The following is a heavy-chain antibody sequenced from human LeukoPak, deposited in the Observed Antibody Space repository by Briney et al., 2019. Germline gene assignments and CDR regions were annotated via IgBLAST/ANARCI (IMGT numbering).Heavy chain of an antibody. J-gene: IGHJ5*02. V-gene: IGHV4-59*12. Sequence: TSETLSLTCTVSGGSISSYYWGWIRQPPGKGLEWIGYIYYSGSTNYNPSLKSRVTISVDTSKNQFSLKLSSVTAADTAVYYCARSAIFWFDPWGQGTLVTVSS. CDR2: IYYSGST. D-gene: IGHD3-3*02. CDR3: ARSAIFWFDP. CDR1: GGSISSYY.